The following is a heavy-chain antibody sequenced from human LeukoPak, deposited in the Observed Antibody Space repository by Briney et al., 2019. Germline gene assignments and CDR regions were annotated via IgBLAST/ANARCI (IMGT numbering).Heavy chain of an antibody. Sequence: ASVKVSCKASGYTFTGYYMHWVRQAPGQGLEWMGWINPNSGGTNYAQKFQGRVTMPRDTSISTAYMELSRLRSDDTAVYYCARVRVVGANRYNWFDPWGQGTLVTVSS. CDR2: INPNSGGT. D-gene: IGHD1-26*01. CDR3: ARVRVVGANRYNWFDP. J-gene: IGHJ5*02. V-gene: IGHV1-2*02. CDR1: GYTFTGYY.